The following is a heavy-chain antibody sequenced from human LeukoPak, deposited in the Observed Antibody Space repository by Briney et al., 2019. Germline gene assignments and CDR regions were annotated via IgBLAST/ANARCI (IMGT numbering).Heavy chain of an antibody. Sequence: GGSLRLSCAASGFTFSSYAMHWVRQAPGKGLEWVAVISYDGSNKYYADSVKGRFTISRDNSKNTLYLQMNSLRAEDTAVYYCARDQDTMIVVVGGSWFDPWGQGTLVTVSS. J-gene: IGHJ5*02. V-gene: IGHV3-30-3*01. CDR3: ARDQDTMIVVVGGSWFDP. D-gene: IGHD3-22*01. CDR1: GFTFSSYA. CDR2: ISYDGSNK.